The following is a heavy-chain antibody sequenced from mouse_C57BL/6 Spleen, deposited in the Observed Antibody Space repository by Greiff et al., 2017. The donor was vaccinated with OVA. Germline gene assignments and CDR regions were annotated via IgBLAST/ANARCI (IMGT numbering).Heavy chain of an antibody. CDR1: GFSLTSYG. CDR2: IWCGGST. CDR3: ARNSGALYAMDY. D-gene: IGHD3-1*01. J-gene: IGHJ4*01. V-gene: IGHV2-2*01. Sequence: QVQLKESGPGLVLSSQSLFITCTVSGFSLTSYGVHWVRQSPGKGLEWLGVIWCGGSTDYNAAFISRLSISKDNSKSQVFFKMNSLQADDTAIYYCARNSGALYAMDYWGQGTSVTVSS.